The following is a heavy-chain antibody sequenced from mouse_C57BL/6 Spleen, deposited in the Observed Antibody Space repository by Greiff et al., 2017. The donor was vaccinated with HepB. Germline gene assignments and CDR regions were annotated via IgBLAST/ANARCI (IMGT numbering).Heavy chain of an antibody. D-gene: IGHD2-14*01. CDR3: ARGYAYAMDY. CDR2: IYPGSGST. CDR1: GYTFTCYW. J-gene: IGHJ4*01. V-gene: IGHV1-55*01. Sequence: VQLQQSGAELVKPGASVKMSCKASGYTFTCYWITWVKQRPGQGLEWIGDIYPGSGSTNYNEKFKSKATLTVDTSSSTAYMQLSSLTSEDSAVYYCARGYAYAMDYWGQGTSVTVSS.